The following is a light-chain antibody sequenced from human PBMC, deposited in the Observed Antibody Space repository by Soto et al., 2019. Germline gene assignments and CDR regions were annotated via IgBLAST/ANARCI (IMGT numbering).Light chain of an antibody. CDR2: KAS. J-gene: IGKJ1*01. V-gene: IGKV1-5*03. CDR1: QSINTW. Sequence: DIQMTQSPSTLSASIGDRVTITCRASQSINTWLAWYRQKPGKAPNLLIYKASSLESGVPSRFSGRGSGTEFTLTISGLQPDDFANYYCQQYNTSPWTFGQGTKGEIK. CDR3: QQYNTSPWT.